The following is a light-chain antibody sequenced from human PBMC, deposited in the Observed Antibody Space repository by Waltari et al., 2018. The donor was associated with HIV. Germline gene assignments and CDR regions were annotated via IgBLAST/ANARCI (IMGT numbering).Light chain of an antibody. CDR2: LNSDGSY. CDR1: SGHSNYA. J-gene: IGLJ2*01. V-gene: IGLV4-69*01. CDR3: QTWTTGIVL. Sequence: QLVLTQSPSASASLRASVKLTCTLSSGHSNYAIAWHQHQPAKGPRYFMRLNSDGSYLKGDGIPDRFSCSSSVAERYLIISSLQSEDEADYYCQTWTTGIVLFGGGTKLTVL.